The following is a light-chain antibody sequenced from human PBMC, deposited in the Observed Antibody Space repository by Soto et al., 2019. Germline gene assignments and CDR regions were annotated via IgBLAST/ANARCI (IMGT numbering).Light chain of an antibody. CDR1: NSNIGSPYG. Sequence: VLTQPPSVSGAPGQTVTISCTGSNSNIGSPYGVHWYQQVPGKAPKLLIYGNDNRPSGVPDRFSGSKSASSASLAITGVQAEDEGDYYCQSYDRTLRGYVFGTGTKSPS. CDR3: QSYDRTLRGYV. CDR2: GND. V-gene: IGLV1-40*01. J-gene: IGLJ1*01.